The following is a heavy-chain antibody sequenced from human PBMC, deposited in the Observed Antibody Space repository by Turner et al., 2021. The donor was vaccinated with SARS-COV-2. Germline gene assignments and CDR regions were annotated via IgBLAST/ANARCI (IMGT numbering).Heavy chain of an antibody. CDR3: TRERRAAYGQIDN. CDR1: GVTIGDSW. J-gene: IGHJ4*02. D-gene: IGHD3-10*01. Sequence: EVQLVESGGGLVQPGGSLRVSCAASGVTIGDSWMTWVRRAPGMGLEWVASISQEGSEKRYVDSVQGRFAISRDNAKNSVYLQMNSLRVDDTAAYYCTRERRAAYGQIDNWGQGVLVTVSS. V-gene: IGHV3-7*01. CDR2: ISQEGSEK.